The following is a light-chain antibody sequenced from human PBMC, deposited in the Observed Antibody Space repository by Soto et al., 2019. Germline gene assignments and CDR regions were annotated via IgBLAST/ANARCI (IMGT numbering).Light chain of an antibody. CDR1: QSITTW. CDR3: QQYNDYQYT. CDR2: KAT. Sequence: DIQMTQSPSTLSASVGDRVTITCRASQSITTWLAWYQQKPGKAPKLLIYKATNLQSGVPSRFSGSGSGTEFSLTISXXXXXDFAIYYCQQYNDYQYTFGQGTKLEIK. J-gene: IGKJ2*01. V-gene: IGKV1-5*03.